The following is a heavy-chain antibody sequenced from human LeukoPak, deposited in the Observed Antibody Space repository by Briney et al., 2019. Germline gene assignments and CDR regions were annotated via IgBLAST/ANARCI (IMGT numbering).Heavy chain of an antibody. CDR1: GGSISSSSYY. CDR3: ASPYYYDSSGYPPSGY. CDR2: IYYSGST. D-gene: IGHD3-22*01. Sequence: PSETLSLTCTVSGGSISSSSYYWGWIRQPPGKGLEWIGSIYYSGSTYYNPSLKSRVTISVDTSKNQFSLKLSSVTAADTAVYYCASPYYYDSSGYPPSGYWGQGTLVTVSS. J-gene: IGHJ4*02. V-gene: IGHV4-39*07.